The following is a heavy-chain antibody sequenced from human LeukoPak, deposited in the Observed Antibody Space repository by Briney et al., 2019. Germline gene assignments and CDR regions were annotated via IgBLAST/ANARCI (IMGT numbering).Heavy chain of an antibody. Sequence: GGSLRLSCAASGLTVSSNYMSWVRQAPGKGLEWVGFIRSKAYGGTTEYAASVKGRFTISRDDSKSIAYLQMNSLKTEDTAVYYCTGAYLSSSHDAFDIWGQGTMVTVSS. CDR2: IRSKAYGGTT. CDR1: GLTVSSNY. J-gene: IGHJ3*02. V-gene: IGHV3-49*04. D-gene: IGHD6-13*01. CDR3: TGAYLSSSHDAFDI.